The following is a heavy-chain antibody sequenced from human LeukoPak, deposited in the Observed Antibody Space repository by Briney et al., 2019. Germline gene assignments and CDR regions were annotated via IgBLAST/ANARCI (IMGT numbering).Heavy chain of an antibody. CDR3: ARQKCTSASCLTKNAFDI. J-gene: IGHJ3*02. Sequence: PSETLSLTCTVSGSISGYYWRWIRQPPGKGLEWIGYIYTSGSTNYNPSLESRVTISVDTSKNQFSLDLSSVTAANTAVYYCARQKCTSASCLTKNAFDIWGQGTMVTVSS. CDR2: IYTSGST. CDR1: GSISGYY. V-gene: IGHV4-4*09. D-gene: IGHD2-2*01.